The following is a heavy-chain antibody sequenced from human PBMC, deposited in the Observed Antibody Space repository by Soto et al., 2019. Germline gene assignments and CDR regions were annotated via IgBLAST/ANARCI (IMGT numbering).Heavy chain of an antibody. V-gene: IGHV3-48*02. CDR3: AIAARRGYYYYGMEV. CDR1: GFTFSSYS. CDR2: VSSSSTI. Sequence: PGGSLRLSCAASGFTFSSYSMNWVRQAPGKGLEWVSYVSSSSTIYYADSVKGRFTISRDNAKNSLYLQMNSLRDEDTAVYYCAIAARRGYYYYGMEVWGQGTTVTVSS. J-gene: IGHJ6*02. D-gene: IGHD6-6*01.